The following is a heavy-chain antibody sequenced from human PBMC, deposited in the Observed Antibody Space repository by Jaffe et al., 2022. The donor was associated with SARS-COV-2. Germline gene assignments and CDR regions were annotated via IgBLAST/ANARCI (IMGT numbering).Heavy chain of an antibody. J-gene: IGHJ6*02. CDR3: ARGAMIRARDSGYYYYGMDV. CDR2: IYTSGST. V-gene: IGHV4-61*02. CDR1: GGSISSGSYY. D-gene: IGHD2-2*01. Sequence: QVQLQESGPGLVKPSQTLSLTCTVSGGSISSGSYYWSWIRQPAGKGLEWIGRIYTSGSTNYNPSLKSRVTISVDTSKNQFSLKLSSVTAADTAVYYCARGAMIRARDSGYYYYGMDVWGQGTTVTVSS.